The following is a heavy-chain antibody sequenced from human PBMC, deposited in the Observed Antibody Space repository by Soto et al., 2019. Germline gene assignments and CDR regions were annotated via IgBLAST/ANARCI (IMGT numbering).Heavy chain of an antibody. V-gene: IGHV3-23*01. CDR1: GLTFRTYG. Sequence: EVQLLESGGGLVQPGGSLRLSCAASGLTFRTYGMAWVRQAPGKGLEWVSAISADGGTTSYADSVRGRFTISRDISKNTLSLAMNRLRAEDTAVYYCGKLKGRIGNAVDVLGQGTTGNVSS. CDR2: ISADGGTT. J-gene: IGHJ6*02. CDR3: GKLKGRIGNAVDV. D-gene: IGHD1-1*01.